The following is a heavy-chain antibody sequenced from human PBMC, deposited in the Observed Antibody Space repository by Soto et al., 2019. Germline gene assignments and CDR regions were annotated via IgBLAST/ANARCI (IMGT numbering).Heavy chain of an antibody. CDR3: AKDAVPYNGKWDWFDS. J-gene: IGHJ5*01. Sequence: DVQLLESGGGLVQPGGSLTLSCTASRFTFSDYAMSWVCQAPGKGLEWVSAIGGGGADTYYADSVKGRFTISRDNSKNTLYLQMNSLRDEDTAVYYCAKDAVPYNGKWDWFDSWGQGALVTVSS. CDR1: RFTFSDYA. CDR2: IGGGGADT. V-gene: IGHV3-23*01. D-gene: IGHD1-26*01.